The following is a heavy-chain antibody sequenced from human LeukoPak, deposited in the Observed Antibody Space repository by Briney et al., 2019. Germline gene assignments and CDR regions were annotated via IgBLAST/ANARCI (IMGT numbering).Heavy chain of an antibody. Sequence: ASVKVACKASGYTFTGYYMHWVRQAPGQGLEWMGRINPNSGGTNYAQKFQGRVTMTRDTSISTAYMELSRLRSDDTAVYYCAREDSSGWYSNWFDPWGQGTLVTVSS. D-gene: IGHD6-19*01. V-gene: IGHV1-2*06. CDR1: GYTFTGYY. J-gene: IGHJ5*02. CDR2: INPNSGGT. CDR3: AREDSSGWYSNWFDP.